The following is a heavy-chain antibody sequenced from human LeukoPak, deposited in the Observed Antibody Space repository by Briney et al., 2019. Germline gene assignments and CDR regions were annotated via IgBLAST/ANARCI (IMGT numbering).Heavy chain of an antibody. CDR3: ARGGSTYSRRYFDY. Sequence: PGGSLRLSCAASGFTFSSYEMNWVRQAPGKGLEWVSYIRSGGGTMFYADSVKGRFTISRDNAKNSLYLQIYSLRAEDTANYYCARGGSTYSRRYFDYWSQGTLVTVSS. V-gene: IGHV3-48*03. J-gene: IGHJ4*02. D-gene: IGHD2-15*01. CDR1: GFTFSSYE. CDR2: IRSGGGTM.